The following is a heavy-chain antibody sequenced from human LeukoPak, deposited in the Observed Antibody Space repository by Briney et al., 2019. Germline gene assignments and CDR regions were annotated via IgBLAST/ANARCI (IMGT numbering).Heavy chain of an antibody. CDR1: GFAVGSNY. Sequence: GGSLRLSCVASGFAVGSNYMSWVRQAPGKGLEWVSLIYSGGAIRYADSVKGRFTISRDSSKNTLFLQMNDLTVEDTARYYCARRPGNWGQGIPVTVSS. D-gene: IGHD1-14*01. CDR3: ARRPGN. J-gene: IGHJ4*02. CDR2: IYSGGAI. V-gene: IGHV3-53*01.